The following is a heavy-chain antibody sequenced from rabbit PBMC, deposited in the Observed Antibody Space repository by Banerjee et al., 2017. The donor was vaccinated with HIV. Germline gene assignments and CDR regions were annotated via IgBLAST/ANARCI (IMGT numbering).Heavy chain of an antibody. CDR1: GFTLINYW. D-gene: IGHD4-1*01. CDR3: ARDLAGVIGWNFGL. CDR2: IYTGDGNT. Sequence: QQQLEESGGDLVKPGASLTLTCKTSGFTLINYWICWVRQAPGKGLEWIACIYTGDGNTHYASWAKGRFTISKTSSTVDLKMTSLTAADTATYFCARDLAGVIGWNFGLWGQGTLVTVS. V-gene: IGHV1S45*01. J-gene: IGHJ3*01.